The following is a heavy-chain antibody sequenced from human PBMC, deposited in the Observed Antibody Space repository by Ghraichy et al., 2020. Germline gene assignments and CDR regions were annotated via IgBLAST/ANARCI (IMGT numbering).Heavy chain of an antibody. J-gene: IGHJ6*02. CDR2: ISSSGSTI. Sequence: GESLNISCIGSGFTFSSYRMNWVRQSPGKGLEWLSCISSSGSTISYADSVKGRFTISRDNAQNSLYLQLNGLRDEDTAVYYCARASTVVRFFYYDGMDVWGQGTTVTVSS. D-gene: IGHD4-23*01. CDR3: ARASTVVRFFYYDGMDV. CDR1: GFTFSSYR. V-gene: IGHV3-48*02.